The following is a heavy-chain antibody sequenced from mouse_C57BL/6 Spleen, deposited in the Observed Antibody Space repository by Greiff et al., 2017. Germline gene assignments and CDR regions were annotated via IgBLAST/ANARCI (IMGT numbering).Heavy chain of an antibody. V-gene: IGHV3-6*01. D-gene: IGHD1-1*01. Sequence: ESGPGLVKPSQSLSLTCSVTGYSITSGYYWNWIRQFPGNKLEWMGYISYDGSNNYNPSLKNRISITRDTSKNQFFLKLNSVTTEDTATYYCARGHYYGSSYGYFDVWGTGTTVTVSS. CDR2: ISYDGSN. CDR1: GYSITSGYY. J-gene: IGHJ1*03. CDR3: ARGHYYGSSYGYFDV.